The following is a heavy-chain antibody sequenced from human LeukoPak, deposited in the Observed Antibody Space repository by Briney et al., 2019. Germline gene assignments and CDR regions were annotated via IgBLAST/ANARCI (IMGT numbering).Heavy chain of an antibody. CDR1: GFTFSNYG. CDR2: ISYDGSNK. Sequence: GGSLRLSCAASGFTFSNYGMHWVRQAPGKGLEWVAVISYDGSNKYYADSVKGRFTISRDNSENTLYLQMNSLRAEDTAVYYCAKDTATWYGDFDYWGQGTLATVSS. V-gene: IGHV3-30*18. CDR3: AKDTATWYGDFDY. D-gene: IGHD3-10*01. J-gene: IGHJ4*02.